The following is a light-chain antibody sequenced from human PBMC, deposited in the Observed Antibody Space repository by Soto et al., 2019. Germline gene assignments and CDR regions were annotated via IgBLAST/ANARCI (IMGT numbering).Light chain of an antibody. J-gene: IGKJ5*01. CDR2: GAS. CDR3: QQYGGSPIT. CDR1: QSVSSSY. Sequence: IVLTQSPGTLSLSPGERATLSCRASQSVSSSYLAWYQQKPGQAPRLLISGASNRATGIPDRFSGSGSGTDFTLTISRLEPDDFALYFCQQYGGSPITFGLGTRLAIK. V-gene: IGKV3-20*01.